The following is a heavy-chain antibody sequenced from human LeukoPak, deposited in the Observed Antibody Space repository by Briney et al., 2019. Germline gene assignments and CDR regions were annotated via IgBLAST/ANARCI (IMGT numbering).Heavy chain of an antibody. CDR2: ISSSSSYI. Sequence: PGGSLRLSCVASGFTLSSHWMHWVRQAPGKGLEWVSSISSSSSYIYYADSVKGRFTISRDNAKNSLYLQMNSLRAEDTAVYYCARDSSGWTNYYYYGMDVWGQGTTVTVSS. CDR1: GFTLSSHW. J-gene: IGHJ6*02. V-gene: IGHV3-21*01. D-gene: IGHD6-19*01. CDR3: ARDSSGWTNYYYYGMDV.